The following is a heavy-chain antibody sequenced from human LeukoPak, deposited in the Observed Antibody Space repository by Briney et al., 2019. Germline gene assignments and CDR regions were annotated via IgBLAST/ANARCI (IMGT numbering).Heavy chain of an antibody. CDR2: ISAYNGNT. CDR1: GYTFTSYG. J-gene: IGHJ4*02. V-gene: IGHV1-18*01. CDR3: ARERQITMVRGVITWSPYFDY. D-gene: IGHD3-10*01. Sequence: GASVKVSCKASGYTFTSYGISWVRQAPGQGLEWMGWISAYNGNTNYAQKLQGRVTMTTDTSTSTAYMELRGLRSDDTAVYYCARERQITMVRGVITWSPYFDYWGQGTLVTVSS.